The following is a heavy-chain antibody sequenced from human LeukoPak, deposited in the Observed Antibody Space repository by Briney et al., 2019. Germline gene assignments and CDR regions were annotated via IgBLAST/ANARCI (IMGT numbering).Heavy chain of an antibody. CDR1: GFPFETNA. J-gene: IGHJ4*02. CDR2: IGNTET. CDR3: AKDWIQFNRVFDCFDS. V-gene: IGHV3-23*01. D-gene: IGHD5-18*01. Sequence: GGSLRLSCATSGFPFETNAMSWVRQAPGKCLEWVATIGNTETFYADSVTGRFTISRDNSKNTVNLQMNRLRVEDTAIYYCAKDWIQFNRVFDCFDSWGQGTLVTVSS.